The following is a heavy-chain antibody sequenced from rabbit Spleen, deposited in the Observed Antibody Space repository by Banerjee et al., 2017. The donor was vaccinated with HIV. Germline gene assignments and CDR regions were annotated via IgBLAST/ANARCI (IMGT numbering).Heavy chain of an antibody. CDR3: VRNSGWGVSYFNL. Sequence: QEQLVESGGGLVQPGGSLKLSCKASGFYFSNYGVSWVRQAPGKGLEWIGYIDPIFSSTYYATWVNGRFTVSSHNAQNTLYLQLNSLTAADTATYFCVRNSGWGVSYFNLWGPGTLVTVS. V-gene: IGHV1S47*01. CDR1: GFYFSNYG. CDR2: IDPIFSST. D-gene: IGHD4-1*01. J-gene: IGHJ4*01.